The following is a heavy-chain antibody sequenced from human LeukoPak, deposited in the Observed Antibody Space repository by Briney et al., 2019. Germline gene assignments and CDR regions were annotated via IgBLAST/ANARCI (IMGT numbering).Heavy chain of an antibody. CDR1: GFTFSSYA. CDR3: ATRSGTLYPDYFDY. Sequence: QPGGSLRLSCAASGFTFSSYAMNWVRQAPGKGLEWVSGISGSGAATYYADSLKGRFTISRDNSKNTLYLQMNSLRAEDTALYYCATRSGTLYPDYFDYWGQGILVTVSS. D-gene: IGHD2-15*01. J-gene: IGHJ4*02. CDR2: ISGSGAAT. V-gene: IGHV3-23*01.